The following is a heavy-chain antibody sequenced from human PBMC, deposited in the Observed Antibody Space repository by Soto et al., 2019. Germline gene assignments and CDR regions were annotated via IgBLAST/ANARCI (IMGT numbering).Heavy chain of an antibody. J-gene: IGHJ6*02. CDR3: ARDVRGYYYTMDV. CDR2: ISSRGNS. CDR1: GDSVRSYF. D-gene: IGHD3-22*01. Sequence: QVKLQESGPGLVKPSETLSLTCTVSGDSVRSYFWNWMRQPPGKGLEWIGYISSRGNSNNNPALESRVSIAVDTSKNQLSLKLTSVTAADTAVYYCARDVRGYYYTMDVWGQGTTVTVSS. V-gene: IGHV4-59*02.